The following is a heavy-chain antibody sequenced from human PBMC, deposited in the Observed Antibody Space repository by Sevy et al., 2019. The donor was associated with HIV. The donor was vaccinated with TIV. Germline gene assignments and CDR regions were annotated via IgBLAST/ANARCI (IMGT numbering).Heavy chain of an antibody. V-gene: IGHV1-18*01. CDR1: GYTFTSYG. D-gene: IGHD6-13*01. CDR3: ARVPSAQYSSSWYYFDY. J-gene: IGHJ4*02. Sequence: ASVKVSCKASGYTFTSYGITWVRQAPGQGLEWMGWISSYNDNTNYAQNLQGGVTMTTDTSTSTAYMELRSLRSDDTAVYYCARVPSAQYSSSWYYFDYWGQGTLVTVSS. CDR2: ISSYNDNT.